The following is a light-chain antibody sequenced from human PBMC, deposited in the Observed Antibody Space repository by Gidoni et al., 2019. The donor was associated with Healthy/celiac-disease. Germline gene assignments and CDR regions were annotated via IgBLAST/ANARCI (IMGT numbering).Light chain of an antibody. V-gene: IGKV4-1*01. Sequence: DIVMTQSPDSLAASVRERATINCQSSQSVLYSSNNKNYLAWYQQKPGQPPKLLIYWASTRESGVPERFSGSGSGTDFTLTISSLQAEDVAVYYCQQYYSTPYTFGQGTKLEIK. CDR1: QSVLYSSNNKNY. CDR2: WAS. CDR3: QQYYSTPYT. J-gene: IGKJ2*01.